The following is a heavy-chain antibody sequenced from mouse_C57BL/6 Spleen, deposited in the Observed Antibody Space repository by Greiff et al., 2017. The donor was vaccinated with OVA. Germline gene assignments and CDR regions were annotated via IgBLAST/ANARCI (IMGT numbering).Heavy chain of an antibody. V-gene: IGHV1-50*01. D-gene: IGHD2-5*01. CDR1: GYTFTSYW. CDR3: ARSNSSYAMDC. J-gene: IGHJ4*01. CDR2: IDPSDSST. Sequence: QVQLQQPGAELVKPGASVKLSCKASGYTFTSYWMQWVKQRPGQGLEWIGEIDPSDSSTNYNQKFKGKATLTVDTSSSTAYMQLSSLTSEDSAVYYCARSNSSYAMDCWGQGTSVTVSS.